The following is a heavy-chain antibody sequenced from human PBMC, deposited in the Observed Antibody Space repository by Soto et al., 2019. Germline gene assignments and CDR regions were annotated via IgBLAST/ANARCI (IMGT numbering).Heavy chain of an antibody. J-gene: IGHJ6*02. CDR2: IYYSGST. D-gene: IGHD3-10*01. V-gene: IGHV4-31*03. Sequence: PSETLSLTCTVSGGSISSGGYYWSWIRQHPGKGLEWIGYIYYSGSTYYNPSLKSRVTISVDTSKNQFSLKLSSVTAADTAVYYCAIWAGLWFGESYYYYYGMDVWGQGTTVTVSS. CDR1: GGSISSGGYY. CDR3: AIWAGLWFGESYYYYYGMDV.